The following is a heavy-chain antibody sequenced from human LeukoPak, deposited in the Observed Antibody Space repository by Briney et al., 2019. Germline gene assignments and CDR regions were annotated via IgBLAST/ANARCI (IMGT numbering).Heavy chain of an antibody. V-gene: IGHV3-66*01. D-gene: IGHD3-22*01. CDR3: ASPLAYYHDSSGYYPDY. Sequence: RGSLRLSCAASGFTVSSNYMNWVRQAPGKGLEGVSIMYSGGSTYYADSVKGRFTISRDNSKNTLYLQMNSLRAEDTAIYYCASPLAYYHDSSGYYPDYWGQGNMVTVSS. J-gene: IGHJ4*02. CDR1: GFTVSSNY. CDR2: MYSGGST.